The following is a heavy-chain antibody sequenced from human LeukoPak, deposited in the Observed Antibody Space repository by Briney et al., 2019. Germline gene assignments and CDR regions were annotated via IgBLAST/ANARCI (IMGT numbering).Heavy chain of an antibody. D-gene: IGHD6-13*01. V-gene: IGHV3-30*02. Sequence: PGGSLRLSCAASGFTFSSYSMNWVRQAPGKGLEWVAFIRYDGSNKYYADSVKGRFTISRDNSKNTLYLQMNSLRAEDTAVYYCAKIRVRYSSSWYYFDYWGQGTLVTVSS. CDR3: AKIRVRYSSSWYYFDY. CDR1: GFTFSSYS. CDR2: IRYDGSNK. J-gene: IGHJ4*02.